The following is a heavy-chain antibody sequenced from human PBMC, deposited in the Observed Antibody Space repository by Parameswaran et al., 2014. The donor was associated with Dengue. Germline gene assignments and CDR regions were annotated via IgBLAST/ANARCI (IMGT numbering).Heavy chain of an antibody. V-gene: IGHV1-69*01. CDR2: IIPMFGSE. Sequence: WVRQAPGQGLEWMGGIIPMFGSESHAEKFQSRVTMTADESTDTAYMELTSLRSEDTALYFCARHRPIATTDTGNAFDVWGQGTLVTVSS. J-gene: IGHJ3*01. D-gene: IGHD5-12*01. CDR3: ARHRPIATTDTGNAFDV.